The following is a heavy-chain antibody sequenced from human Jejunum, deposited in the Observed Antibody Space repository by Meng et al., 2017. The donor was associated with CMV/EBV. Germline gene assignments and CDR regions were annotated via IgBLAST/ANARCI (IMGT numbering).Heavy chain of an antibody. CDR3: ARGAMSFES. J-gene: IGHJ5*01. CDR2: IYSGGDKT. CDR1: GISVTTNY. V-gene: IGHV3-66*01. Sequence: QLGESGGGLVQPGGSLRLSCAVSGISVTTNYMTWLRQTPGKGLEWVSVIYSGGDKTYYADSVKGRFTISRDSSRNTLYLQMTSLRAGDTALYYCARGAMSFESWGQGTLVTVSS.